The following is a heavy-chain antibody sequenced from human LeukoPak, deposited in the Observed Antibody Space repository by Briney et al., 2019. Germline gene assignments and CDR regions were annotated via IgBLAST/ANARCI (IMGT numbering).Heavy chain of an antibody. CDR3: ARVRGYSSSHY. J-gene: IGHJ4*02. CDR2: IKQDGSEK. V-gene: IGHV3-7*04. D-gene: IGHD6-13*01. Sequence: GGSLRLSCAASGFTFSSYWMSWGRQAPGKGLEWVANIKQDGSEKYYVDSVKGRFTISRDNAKNSLYLQMNSLRAEDTAVYYCARVRGYSSSHYWGRGTLVTVSS. CDR1: GFTFSSYW.